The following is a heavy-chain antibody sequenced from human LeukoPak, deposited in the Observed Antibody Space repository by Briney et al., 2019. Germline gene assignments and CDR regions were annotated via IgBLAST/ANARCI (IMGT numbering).Heavy chain of an antibody. D-gene: IGHD2-15*01. CDR3: AREIGGSCYFDY. CDR2: IYHSGST. Sequence: SQTLSLTCAVSGGSTSSGGYSWSWIRQPPGKGLEWIGYIYHSGSTYYNPSLKSRVTISVDRSKNQFSLKLSSVTAADTAVYYCAREIGGSCYFDYWGQGTLVTVSS. V-gene: IGHV4-30-2*01. J-gene: IGHJ4*02. CDR1: GGSTSSGGYS.